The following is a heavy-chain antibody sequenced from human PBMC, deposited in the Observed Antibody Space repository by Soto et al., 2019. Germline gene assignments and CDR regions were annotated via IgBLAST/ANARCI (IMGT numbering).Heavy chain of an antibody. CDR2: ISPYKGTT. J-gene: IGHJ4*02. V-gene: IGHV1-18*01. CDR3: ARTRRRTDTPEARLGF. Sequence: VSVKVSCKVSGYTFTSYGISWVRQAPGQGLEWVGWISPYKGTTNYTESLQGRVTLTTDTSTSTAYMELKSLTSDDTALYFCARTRRRTDTPEARLGFCGQGSLVAVSS. CDR1: GYTFTSYG.